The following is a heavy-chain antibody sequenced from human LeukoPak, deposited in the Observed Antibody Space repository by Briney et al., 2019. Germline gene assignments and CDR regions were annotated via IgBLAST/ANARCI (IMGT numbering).Heavy chain of an antibody. CDR1: GFTFSRDW. D-gene: IGHD6-13*01. CDR3: AREGIAAAGPSFYYYYYYMDV. V-gene: IGHV3-7*01. CDR2: INQGGDVK. J-gene: IGHJ6*03. Sequence: PGESLRLSCVASGFTFSRDWMNWVRQAPGKGLEWVANINQGGDVKYYVDSVKGRFTISRDNAKNSLYLQMNSLRAEDTGVYYCAREGIAAAGPSFYYYYYYMDVWGKGTTVTVSS.